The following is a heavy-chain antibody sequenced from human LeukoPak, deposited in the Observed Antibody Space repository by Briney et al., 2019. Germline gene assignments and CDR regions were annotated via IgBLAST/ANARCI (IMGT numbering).Heavy chain of an antibody. CDR2: INPNSGGT. D-gene: IGHD3-22*01. V-gene: IGHV1-2*02. CDR3: ARDKYYYDSSGPAPFGY. CDR1: GYTFTGYY. Sequence: ASVKVSCKASGYTFTGYYMHWVRQAPGQGLEWMGWINPNSGGTNYAQKFQGRVTMTRDTSISTAYMELSRLRSDDTAVYYCARDKYYYDSSGPAPFGYWGQGTLVTVSS. J-gene: IGHJ4*02.